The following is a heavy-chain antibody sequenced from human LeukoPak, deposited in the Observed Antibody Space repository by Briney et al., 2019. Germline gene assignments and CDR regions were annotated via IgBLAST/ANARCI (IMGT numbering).Heavy chain of an antibody. Sequence: PSETLSLTCAVSGGSFSDYYWSWICQPPGKGLEWIGEINHSGSTNYNPSLKSRVTISVDTSKNQFSLKLSSVTAADTAVYYCARGRALRDYWGQGTLVTVSS. CDR2: INHSGST. CDR3: ARGRALRDY. CDR1: GGSFSDYY. J-gene: IGHJ4*02. V-gene: IGHV4-34*01. D-gene: IGHD4-17*01.